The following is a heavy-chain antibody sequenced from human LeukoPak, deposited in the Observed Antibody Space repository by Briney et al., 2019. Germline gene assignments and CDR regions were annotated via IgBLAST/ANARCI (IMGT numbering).Heavy chain of an antibody. CDR3: AKDLYDSSGSRYDY. D-gene: IGHD3-22*01. CDR2: MSAGGSST. J-gene: IGHJ4*02. CDR1: GFTFSSYA. Sequence: GGSLRLSCAASGFTFSSYAMSWVRQAPGKGLEWVSAMSAGGSSTWYADSVKGQLTISRDNSKNTLFLQMNSLRAEDTAVYYCAKDLYDSSGSRYDYWGQGTLVTVSS. V-gene: IGHV3-23*01.